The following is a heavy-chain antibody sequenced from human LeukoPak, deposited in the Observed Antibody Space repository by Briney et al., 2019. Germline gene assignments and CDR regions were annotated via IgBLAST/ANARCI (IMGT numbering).Heavy chain of an antibody. CDR3: ARVSFGYSSSSSN. J-gene: IGHJ3*01. Sequence: PSETLSLTCAVYGGSFSGYYWSWIRQPPGKGLEWIGEINHSGSTNYNPSLKSRVTISVDTSKNQFSLKLSSVTAADTAVYYCARVSFGYSSSSSNWDQGTMVTVSS. CDR2: INHSGST. V-gene: IGHV4-34*01. CDR1: GGSFSGYY. D-gene: IGHD6-6*01.